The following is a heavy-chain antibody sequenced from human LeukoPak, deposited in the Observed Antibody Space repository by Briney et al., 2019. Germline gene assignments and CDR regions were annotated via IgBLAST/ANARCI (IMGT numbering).Heavy chain of an antibody. CDR3: TRDLEDIVVVPAAYYYYYYMDV. V-gene: IGHV3-49*04. J-gene: IGHJ6*03. Sequence: GGSLRLSCTASGLTFGDYAMSWVRQAPGKGLQWVGFVRSKTYGGTTEYAASVKGRFTISRDDSKSIAYLQMNSLKTEDTAVYYCTRDLEDIVVVPAAYYYYYYMDVWGKGTTVTVSS. CDR1: GLTFGDYA. D-gene: IGHD2-2*01. CDR2: VRSKTYGGTT.